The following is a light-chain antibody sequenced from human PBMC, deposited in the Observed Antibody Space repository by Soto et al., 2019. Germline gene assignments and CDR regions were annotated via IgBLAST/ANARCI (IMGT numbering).Light chain of an antibody. CDR2: EVS. CDR1: ISDVGGFNY. CDR3: SSYASISTYV. J-gene: IGLJ1*01. Sequence: QSLRTQPSSVTGSPGQANTISCTATISDVGGFNYVSWVQQHPGKAPKLMIYEVSNRPSGVSNRFSGSKSGNTASLTISGLQAEDEADYYCSSYASISTYVFGTGTKVTVL. V-gene: IGLV2-14*01.